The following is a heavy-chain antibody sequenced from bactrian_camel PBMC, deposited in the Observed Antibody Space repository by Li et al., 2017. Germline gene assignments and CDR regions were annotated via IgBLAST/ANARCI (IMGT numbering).Heavy chain of an antibody. J-gene: IGHJ6*01. Sequence: HVQLVESGGGSVQAGGSLRLSCTASSPYPYWSTCVGWFRQAPGKEREGVANIWTADHTTYYADSVRGRFTISHDSATNTMYLQMNNVKPEDTAIYYCAADLRWCRSGYFDPQARLGYWGQGTQVTV. CDR2: IWTADHTT. CDR1: PYPYWSTC. CDR3: AADLRWCRSGYFDPQARLGY. V-gene: IGHV3-3*01. D-gene: IGHD2*01.